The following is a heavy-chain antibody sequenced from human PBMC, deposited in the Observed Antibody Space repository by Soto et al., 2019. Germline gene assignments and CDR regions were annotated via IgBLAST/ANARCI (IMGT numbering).Heavy chain of an antibody. Sequence: SETLSLSCNVSGASISSRNYYGGWIRHSPGKGLKWFASIFYSGTTYYNPSLKSRITLAILTAQNQFSLRLTSVTAADTDVYYCVTHTRITVPGQHDYCFDTWSPGNLVTVS. CDR3: VTHTRITVPGQHDYCFDT. V-gene: IGHV4-39*01. CDR1: GASISSRNYY. CDR2: IFYSGTT. J-gene: IGHJ4*02. D-gene: IGHD4-17*01.